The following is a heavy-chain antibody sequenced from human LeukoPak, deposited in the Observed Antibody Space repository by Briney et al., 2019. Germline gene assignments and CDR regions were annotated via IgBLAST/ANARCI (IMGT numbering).Heavy chain of an antibody. D-gene: IGHD6-19*01. Sequence: PSETLSLTCTVSGGSISSGGYYWSWIRQPPGKGLEWIGSIYYSGGTYYNPSLKSRVTISVDTSKNQFSLKLSSVTAADTPVYYCARAAYSSGWYIAATFDYWGQGTLVTVSS. CDR3: ARAAYSSGWYIAATFDY. V-gene: IGHV4-39*07. CDR2: IYYSGGT. J-gene: IGHJ4*02. CDR1: GGSISSGGYY.